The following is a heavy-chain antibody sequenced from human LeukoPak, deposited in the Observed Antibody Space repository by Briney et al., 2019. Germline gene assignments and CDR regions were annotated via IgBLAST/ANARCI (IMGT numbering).Heavy chain of an antibody. CDR1: GGSISSGGYY. CDR2: IYDSGST. CDR3: ARVVGTMVRGVGNWFDP. J-gene: IGHJ5*02. D-gene: IGHD3-10*01. V-gene: IGHV4-31*03. Sequence: PSQTLSLTCTVSGGSISSGGYYWSWIRQHPGKGLEWIGYIYDSGSTYYNPSLKSRVTISVDTSKNQFSLKLSSVTAADTAVYYCARVVGTMVRGVGNWFDPWGQGTLVTVSS.